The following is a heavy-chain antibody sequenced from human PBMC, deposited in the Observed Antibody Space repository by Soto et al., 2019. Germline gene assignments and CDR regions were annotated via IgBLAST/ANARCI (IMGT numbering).Heavy chain of an antibody. V-gene: IGHV1-69*01. Sequence: QVQLVQSGAEVKKPGSSVKVSCKASGGTFSSYAISWVRQAPGQGLEWMGGIIPIFGTANYAQKFQGRVTITADESTSTADMERSSLRSEDTAVYYCARPPQAGSSSGWYAYWGQGTLVTVSS. J-gene: IGHJ4*02. CDR1: GGTFSSYA. CDR3: ARPPQAGSSSGWYAY. CDR2: IIPIFGTA. D-gene: IGHD6-19*01.